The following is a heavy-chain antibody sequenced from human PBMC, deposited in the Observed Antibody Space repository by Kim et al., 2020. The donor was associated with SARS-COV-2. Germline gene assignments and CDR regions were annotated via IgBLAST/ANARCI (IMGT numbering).Heavy chain of an antibody. Sequence: SETLSLTCTVSGGSISSGGYYWSWIRQHPRKGLEWIGYIYYSGSTYYNPSLKSRVTISVDTSKNQFSLKLSSVTAADTAVYYCARETYYDFFSDAFDIWGQGTMVTVSS. CDR2: IYYSGST. V-gene: IGHV4-31*03. D-gene: IGHD3-3*01. CDR3: ARETYYDFFSDAFDI. J-gene: IGHJ3*02. CDR1: GGSISSGGYY.